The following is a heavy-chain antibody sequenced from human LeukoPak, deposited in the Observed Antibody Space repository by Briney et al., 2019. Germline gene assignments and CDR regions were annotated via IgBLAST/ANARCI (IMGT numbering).Heavy chain of an antibody. D-gene: IGHD4-23*01. V-gene: IGHV1-18*01. CDR2: ISTYTGRA. J-gene: IGHJ3*01. CDR1: GYRFNIYD. Sequence: SVTVSCKPSGYRFNIYDILWVRQAPGHGLDYVGWISTYTGRANYAQKFQGRVSIITDTSTSTAYLHLTNLTSSDTGLYYCARADGTNSGTNAFDVWGLGTMVTVAS. CDR3: ARADGTNSGTNAFDV.